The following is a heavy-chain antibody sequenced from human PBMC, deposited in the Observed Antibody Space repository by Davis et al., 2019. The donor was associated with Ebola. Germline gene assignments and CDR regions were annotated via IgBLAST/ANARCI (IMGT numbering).Heavy chain of an antibody. V-gene: IGHV3-66*01. CDR1: GFTVSSKY. J-gene: IGHJ2*01. D-gene: IGHD3-16*01. CDR3: AKVPYQGWYFDL. Sequence: GESLKISCAASGFTVSSKYMTWVRQAPGKGLEWVSVIYSGGSTDYADSVKGRFTITRDNSKNTLYLQMNSLRAEDTAVYYCAKVPYQGWYFDLWGRGTLVTVSS. CDR2: IYSGGST.